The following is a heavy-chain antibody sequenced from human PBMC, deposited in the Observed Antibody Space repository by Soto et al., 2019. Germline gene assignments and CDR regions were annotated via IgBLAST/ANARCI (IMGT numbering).Heavy chain of an antibody. J-gene: IGHJ6*02. D-gene: IGHD5-18*01. CDR2: INHSGST. Sequence: PSETLSLTCAVYGGSFSGYYWSWIRQPPGKGLEWIGEINHSGSTNYNPSLKSRVTISVDTSKNQFSLKLSSVTAADTAVYYCARSDLGDSYGRYYYYYGMDVWGQGTTVTVSS. CDR1: GGSFSGYY. CDR3: ARSDLGDSYGRYYYYYGMDV. V-gene: IGHV4-34*01.